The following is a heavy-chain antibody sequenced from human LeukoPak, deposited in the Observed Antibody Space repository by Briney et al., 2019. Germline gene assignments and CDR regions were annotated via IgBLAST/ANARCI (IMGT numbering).Heavy chain of an antibody. D-gene: IGHD5-24*01. V-gene: IGHV1-18*01. Sequence: ASVKVSCKASGYTFTSYGISWVRQAPGQGLEWMGWISAYNGNTNYAQKLQGRVTMTTDTSTSTAYMELRSLRSDDTAVYYCARRGPRRDGYNWDAFDIWGQGTMVTVSS. CDR2: ISAYNGNT. CDR1: GYTFTSYG. CDR3: ARRGPRRDGYNWDAFDI. J-gene: IGHJ3*02.